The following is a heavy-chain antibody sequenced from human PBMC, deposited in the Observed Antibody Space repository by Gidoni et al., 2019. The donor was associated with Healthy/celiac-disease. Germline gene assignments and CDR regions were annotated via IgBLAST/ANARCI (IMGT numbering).Heavy chain of an antibody. CDR2: ISGSGGST. CDR1: GFTFSSYA. CDR3: AKVDGGNSYFDY. V-gene: IGHV3-23*01. D-gene: IGHD2-21*02. Sequence: EVQLLESGGGLVQPGGSLRLSCAASGFTFSSYAMGWVRQAPGKGLEWVSAISGSGGSTYYADSVKGRFTISRDNSKNTLYLQMNSLRAEDTAVYYCAKVDGGNSYFDYWGQGTLVTVSS. J-gene: IGHJ4*02.